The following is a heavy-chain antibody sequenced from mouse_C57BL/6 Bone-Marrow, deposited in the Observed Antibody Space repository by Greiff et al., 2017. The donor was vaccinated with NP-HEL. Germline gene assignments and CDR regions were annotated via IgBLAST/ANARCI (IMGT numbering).Heavy chain of an antibody. CDR2: INYDSSST. J-gene: IGHJ4*01. V-gene: IGHV5-16*01. Sequence: EVQLVESEAGLVQPGSSVKLSCTASGFTFSDYYMAWVRQVPEKGLEWVANINYDSSSTYYLDYFKGRFIITTDNAKNTLYLQMSSLKSENTATYYCAREGGLRRRTYAMDYWGQGTSVTVSS. CDR3: AREGGLRRRTYAMDY. CDR1: GFTFSDYY. D-gene: IGHD2-4*01.